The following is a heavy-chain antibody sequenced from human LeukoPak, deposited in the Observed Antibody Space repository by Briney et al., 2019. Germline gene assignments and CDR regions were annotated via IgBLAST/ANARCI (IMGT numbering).Heavy chain of an antibody. D-gene: IGHD2-21*01. Sequence: GGSLRLPCAASGFTFSSYAMSWVRQAPGKGLEWVSAISGSGGSTYYADSVKGRFTISRDNSKNTLYLQMNSLRAEDTAVYYCAKESEHIVVVIAIGYFDYWGQGTLVTVSS. J-gene: IGHJ4*02. CDR3: AKESEHIVVVIAIGYFDY. V-gene: IGHV3-23*01. CDR1: GFTFSSYA. CDR2: ISGSGGST.